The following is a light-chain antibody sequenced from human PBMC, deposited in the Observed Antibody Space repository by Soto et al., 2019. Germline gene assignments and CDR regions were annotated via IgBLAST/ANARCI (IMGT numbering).Light chain of an antibody. CDR1: QTVNNY. CDR3: QQRRNWPLT. V-gene: IGKV3-11*01. Sequence: EIVLTQSPATLSLSPGERVTLSCRASQTVNNYLAWYQQKPGQAPRLLILGASTRAPGIPPRFSGGGSRTDFTLTISRLEPEDFAMYYCQQRRNWPLTFGGGTKVDIK. J-gene: IGKJ4*02. CDR2: GAS.